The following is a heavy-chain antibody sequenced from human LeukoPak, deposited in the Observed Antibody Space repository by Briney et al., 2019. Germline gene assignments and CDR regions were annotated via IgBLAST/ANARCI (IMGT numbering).Heavy chain of an antibody. Sequence: GGSLRLSCAASGFTFSSYAMSWVRQAPGKGLEWVSAISGSGGSTYYADSVKGRFTISRDNSKNTPYLQMNSLRAEDTAVYYCAKTVLVCCSIGGFDIWGQGTMVTVSS. J-gene: IGHJ3*02. CDR3: AKTVLVCCSIGGFDI. D-gene: IGHD2-2*01. CDR1: GFTFSSYA. CDR2: ISGSGGST. V-gene: IGHV3-23*01.